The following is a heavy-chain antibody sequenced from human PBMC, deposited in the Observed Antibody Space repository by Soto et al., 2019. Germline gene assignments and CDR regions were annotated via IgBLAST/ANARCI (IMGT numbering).Heavy chain of an antibody. J-gene: IGHJ6*02. Sequence: QVTLKESGPTLVKPTQTLTLTCTVSGLSLRTTGVGVGWVRQPPGKALEWLALLYWDDDQRYSPSLRSRLTIPKDISEKQVVLTITNMYTVDTATYYCVQSRCGGDCLEIYSSHAYNGLDVWGQGTTVTVSS. D-gene: IGHD2-21*02. V-gene: IGHV2-5*02. CDR1: GLSLRTTGVG. CDR2: LYWDDDQ. CDR3: VQSRCGGDCLEIYSSHAYNGLDV.